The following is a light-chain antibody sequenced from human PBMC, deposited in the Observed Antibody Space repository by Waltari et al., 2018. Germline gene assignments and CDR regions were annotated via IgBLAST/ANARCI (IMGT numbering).Light chain of an antibody. CDR3: SSYTSSTTLV. CDR1: SSDVGGYNY. Sequence: QSALTQPASVSGSPGKSITISCTGTSSDVGGYNYVPWYQHHPGNVPKLIISEVNNRPSGVSHRFSGSKSGNTASLSISGLQTEDEADYYCSSYTSSTTLVFGTGTKVTVL. CDR2: EVN. J-gene: IGLJ1*01. V-gene: IGLV2-14*01.